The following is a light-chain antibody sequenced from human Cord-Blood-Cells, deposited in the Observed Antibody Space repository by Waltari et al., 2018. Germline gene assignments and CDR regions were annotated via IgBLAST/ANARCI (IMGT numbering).Light chain of an antibody. V-gene: IGLV2-11*01. CDR3: CSYAGSYTLV. CDR2: DVS. Sequence: QSALAQPRSVSGSPGQSVSISCTGTSSDGCGYNYVSSYQQPPGKAHKLMIYDVSKRPSGVTARCSGSKSGNTASLTISGLQAEDEADYYCCSYAGSYTLVFGGGTKLTVL. J-gene: IGLJ2*01. CDR1: SSDGCGYNY.